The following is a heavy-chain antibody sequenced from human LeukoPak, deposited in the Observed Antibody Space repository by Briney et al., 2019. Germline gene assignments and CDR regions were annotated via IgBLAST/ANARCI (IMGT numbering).Heavy chain of an antibody. Sequence: SQTLSLTCAVSGGSISSGGYSWSWIRQPPGKGLEWIGYIYHSGSTYYNPSLKSRVTISVDRSKNQFSLRLSSVTAADTAVYYCARARYFDWLPHIDYWGQGTLVTVSS. CDR1: GGSISSGGYS. V-gene: IGHV4-30-2*01. CDR3: ARARYFDWLPHIDY. CDR2: IYHSGST. J-gene: IGHJ4*02. D-gene: IGHD3-9*01.